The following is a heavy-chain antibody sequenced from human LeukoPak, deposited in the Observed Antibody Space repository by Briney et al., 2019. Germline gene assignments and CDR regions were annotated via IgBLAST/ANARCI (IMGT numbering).Heavy chain of an antibody. Sequence: GGSLRLSCAASGFTVSSNYMSWVRQAPGKGLEWVSVIYSGGSTYYADSVKGRLTISRDNSKNTLYLQMNSLRAEDTAVYYCARAWITNWFDPWGQGTLVTVSS. V-gene: IGHV3-66*01. CDR2: IYSGGST. D-gene: IGHD5-12*01. CDR3: ARAWITNWFDP. CDR1: GFTVSSNY. J-gene: IGHJ5*02.